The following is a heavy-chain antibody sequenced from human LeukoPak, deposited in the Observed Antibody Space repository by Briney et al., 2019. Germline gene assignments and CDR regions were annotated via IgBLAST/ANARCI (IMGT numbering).Heavy chain of an antibody. D-gene: IGHD1-7*01. V-gene: IGHV3-21*01. CDR1: GFTFSSYS. CDR3: AREGPNYDYYYYGMDA. Sequence: GGSLRLSCAASGFTFSSYSMNWVRQAPGKGLEWVSSISSSSSYIYYADSVKGRFTISRDNAKNSLYLQMNSLRAEDTAVYYCAREGPNYDYYYYGMDAWGQGTTVTVSS. J-gene: IGHJ6*02. CDR2: ISSSSSYI.